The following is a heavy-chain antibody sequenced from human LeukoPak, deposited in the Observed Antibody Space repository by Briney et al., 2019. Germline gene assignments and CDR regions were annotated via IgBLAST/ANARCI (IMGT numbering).Heavy chain of an antibody. CDR3: AKDPDFGSYSHPIGAFDI. CDR1: GFTFSSYA. D-gene: IGHD1-26*01. CDR2: ISGSGGST. V-gene: IGHV3-23*01. J-gene: IGHJ3*02. Sequence: PGGSLRLSCAASGFTFSSYAMSWVRQAPGKGLEWVSAISGSGGSTYYADSVKGRFTISRDNSKNTLYLQMNSLRAEDTAVYYCAKDPDFGSYSHPIGAFDIWGQGTMVTVSS.